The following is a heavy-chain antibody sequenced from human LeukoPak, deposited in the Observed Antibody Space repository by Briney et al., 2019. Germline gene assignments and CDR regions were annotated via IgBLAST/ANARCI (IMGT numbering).Heavy chain of an antibody. Sequence: GRSLRLSCAASGFTFSSYGMHWVSQAPGKGLEWVAVIWYDGSNKYYADSVKGRFTISRDNSKNTLCLQMNSLRAEDTAVYYCARDLRPAGAFDIWGQGTMVTVSS. V-gene: IGHV3-33*01. CDR1: GFTFSSYG. CDR2: IWYDGSNK. D-gene: IGHD3-16*01. CDR3: ARDLRPAGAFDI. J-gene: IGHJ3*02.